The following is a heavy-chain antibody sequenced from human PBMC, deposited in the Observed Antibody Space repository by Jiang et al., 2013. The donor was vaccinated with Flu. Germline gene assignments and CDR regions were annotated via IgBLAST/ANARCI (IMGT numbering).Heavy chain of an antibody. Sequence: VQLVESGAEVKKPGSSVKVSCKASGGTFSSYAISWVRQAPGQGLEWMGGIIAIFGTTNYAQKFQGRVTVTADESTSTGYMELRSLTSDDTAVYYCARGGYGSGSPLYYYYGLDVWGQGTTVTVSS. V-gene: IGHV1-69*01. CDR3: ARGGYGSGSPLYYYYGLDV. CDR1: GGTFSSYA. J-gene: IGHJ6*02. CDR2: IIAIFGTT. D-gene: IGHD3-10*01.